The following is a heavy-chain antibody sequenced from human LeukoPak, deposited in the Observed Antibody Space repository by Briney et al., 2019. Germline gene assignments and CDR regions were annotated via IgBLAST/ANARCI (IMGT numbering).Heavy chain of an antibody. Sequence: KPGGSLRLSCVASGFTFSNAWMGWVRQAPGKGLEWVGRIKSKTDGGTTDYAAPVKGRFTISRDDSKNTLYLQMNSLKTEDTAVYYCTTQITPYYYYGMDVWGKGTTVTVSS. V-gene: IGHV3-15*01. J-gene: IGHJ6*04. CDR2: IKSKTDGGTT. D-gene: IGHD5-24*01. CDR1: GFTFSNAW. CDR3: TTQITPYYYYGMDV.